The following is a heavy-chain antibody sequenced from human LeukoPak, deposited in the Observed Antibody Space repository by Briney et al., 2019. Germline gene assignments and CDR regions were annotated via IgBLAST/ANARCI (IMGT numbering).Heavy chain of an antibody. Sequence: SETLSLTCTVSGASISSRSNYWGWIRQPPGKGLEWIGSIYYSGGTYYNPSLKSRVTISVHTSKNQFSLKLSSVTAADTAVYFCARSQATAMVSDYWGQGTLVTVSS. CDR2: IYYSGGT. CDR3: ARSQATAMVSDY. CDR1: GASISSRSNY. J-gene: IGHJ4*02. D-gene: IGHD2-2*01. V-gene: IGHV4-39*01.